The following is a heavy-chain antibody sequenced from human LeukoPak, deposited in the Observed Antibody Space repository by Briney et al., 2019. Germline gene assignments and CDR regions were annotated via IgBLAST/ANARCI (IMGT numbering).Heavy chain of an antibody. CDR1: GFTVSSNY. Sequence: GSLRLSCAASGFTVSSNYMSWVRQAPGKGLEWVSAISGSGGSTYYADSVKGRFTISRDNSKNTLYLQMNSLRAEDTAVYYCATYDYVWGRYRLAQSDYWGQGTLVTVSS. CDR2: ISGSGGST. J-gene: IGHJ4*02. V-gene: IGHV3-23*01. CDR3: ATYDYVWGRYRLAQSDY. D-gene: IGHD3-16*02.